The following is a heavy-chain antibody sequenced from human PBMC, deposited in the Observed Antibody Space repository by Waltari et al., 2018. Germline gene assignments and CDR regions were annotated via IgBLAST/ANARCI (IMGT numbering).Heavy chain of an antibody. CDR2: IHSSGST. J-gene: IGHJ4*02. V-gene: IGHV4-39*01. CDR1: GDSIPTPSNY. CDR3: ARPANFYYDRGGYDY. Sequence: QLQLQESGPGLVKPSETLSLTCTVSGDSIPTPSNYWGWIRQAPGKGLEWVGFIHSSGSTYYNPSLKSRVTLSVETSKNQFSLRLTSVTAADTAVYYCARPANFYYDRGGYDYWGQGTLVTVSS. D-gene: IGHD3-22*01.